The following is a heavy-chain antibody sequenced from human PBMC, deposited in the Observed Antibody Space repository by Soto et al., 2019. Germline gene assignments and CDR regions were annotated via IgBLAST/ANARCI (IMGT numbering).Heavy chain of an antibody. CDR1: GFTFSSYA. D-gene: IGHD6-13*01. CDR3: AKSGTGYSSSWSASQFGDY. Sequence: LGGSLRLSCAASGFTFSSYAMSWVRQAPGKGLEWVSAISGSGGSTYYADSVKGRFTISRDNSKNTLYLQMNSLRAEDTAVYYCAKSGTGYSSSWSASQFGDYWGQGTLVTVSS. J-gene: IGHJ4*02. CDR2: ISGSGGST. V-gene: IGHV3-23*01.